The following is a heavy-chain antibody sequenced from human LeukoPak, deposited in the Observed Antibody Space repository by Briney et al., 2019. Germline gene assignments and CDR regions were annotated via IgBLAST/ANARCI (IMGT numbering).Heavy chain of an antibody. CDR2: IHYSGST. CDR3: ARVLTIFGVVTPYFDY. V-gene: IGHV4-61*01. Sequence: SETLSLTCTVSAGSVSSGSDYWSWIRQPPGKGLEWIGFIHYSGSTTYSPSLKSRVSISVDTSKNQFSLKLSSVTAADTAIYYCARVLTIFGVVTPYFDYWSQGTLVTVSS. CDR1: AGSVSSGSDY. J-gene: IGHJ4*02. D-gene: IGHD3-3*01.